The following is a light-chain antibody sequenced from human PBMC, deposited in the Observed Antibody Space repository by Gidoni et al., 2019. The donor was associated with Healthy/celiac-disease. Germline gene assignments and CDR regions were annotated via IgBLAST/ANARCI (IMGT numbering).Light chain of an antibody. CDR3: QQYYSTPPHT. CDR1: QSVLYSSNNKNY. CDR2: WAS. V-gene: IGKV4-1*01. J-gene: IGKJ2*01. Sequence: DIVMTQSPDSLAVSLGERATINCKSSQSVLYSSNNKNYLAWYQQKPGQPPKLLIYWASTRESGVPDRFSGSGSGTDVTLTISSLQAEDVAVYYCQQYYSTPPHTFGQGTKLEIK.